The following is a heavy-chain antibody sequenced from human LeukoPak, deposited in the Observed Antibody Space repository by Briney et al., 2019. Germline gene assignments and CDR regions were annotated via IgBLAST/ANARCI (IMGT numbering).Heavy chain of an antibody. J-gene: IGHJ4*02. Sequence: SETLSLTCTVSGGSFSTYYWSWIRQPAGKGLEWIGHIYTSGTTNYNPSLKSRVTMSIDTSKNQFSLKLSSITAADTAVYFFEYWGQGTPLTVSS. CDR1: GGSFSTYY. CDR2: IYTSGTT. V-gene: IGHV4-4*07. CDR3: EY.